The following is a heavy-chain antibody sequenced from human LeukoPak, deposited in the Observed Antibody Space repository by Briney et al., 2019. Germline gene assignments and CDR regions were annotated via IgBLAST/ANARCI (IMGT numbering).Heavy chain of an antibody. CDR2: ISSSSSYI. Sequence: AGGSLRLSCAASGFTFSSYSMNWVRQAPGKGLEWVSSISSSSSYIYYADSVKGRFTISRDNAKNSLYLQMNSLRAEDTAVYYCAREGYSIAAPFDYWGQGTLVTVSS. J-gene: IGHJ4*02. CDR3: AREGYSIAAPFDY. D-gene: IGHD6-6*01. V-gene: IGHV3-21*01. CDR1: GFTFSSYS.